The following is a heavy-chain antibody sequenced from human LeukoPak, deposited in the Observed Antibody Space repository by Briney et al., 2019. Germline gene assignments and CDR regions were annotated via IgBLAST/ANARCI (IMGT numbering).Heavy chain of an antibody. D-gene: IGHD3-22*01. J-gene: IGHJ4*02. V-gene: IGHV1-8*01. CDR1: GYTFTSYD. Sequence: ASVKVSCKASGYTFTSYDINWVRQATGQGLEWMGWMNPNSGNTGYAQKFQGRVTMTRNTSISTAYMGLSSLRSEDTAVYYCARASYDSSGYYPDYWGQGTLVTVSS. CDR2: MNPNSGNT. CDR3: ARASYDSSGYYPDY.